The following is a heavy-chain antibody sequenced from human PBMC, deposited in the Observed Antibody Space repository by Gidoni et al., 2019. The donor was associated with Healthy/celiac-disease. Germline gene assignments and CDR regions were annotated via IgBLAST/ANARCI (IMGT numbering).Heavy chain of an antibody. J-gene: IGHJ6*02. CDR3: ARGVAPMVRGVISGTYYYYGMDV. V-gene: IGHV1-69*01. D-gene: IGHD3-10*01. CDR1: GGTFSSYA. CDR2: IIPIFGTA. Sequence: QVQLVQSGAEVTTPGSSVKVSCKASGGTFSSYAISWVRQAPGQGLEWMGGIIPIFGTANYAQKFQGRVTITADESTSTAYMELSSLRSEDTAVYYCARGVAPMVRGVISGTYYYYGMDVWGQGTTVTVSS.